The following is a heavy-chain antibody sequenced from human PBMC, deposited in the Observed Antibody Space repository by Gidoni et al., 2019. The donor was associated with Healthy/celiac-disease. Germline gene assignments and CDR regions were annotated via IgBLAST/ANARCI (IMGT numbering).Heavy chain of an antibody. CDR3: AKDTVAAAWYYGMDV. V-gene: IGHV3-9*01. J-gene: IGHJ6*02. CDR2: ISWNSGSI. CDR1: GFTFDDYA. D-gene: IGHD6-19*01. Sequence: EVQLVESGGGLVQPGRSLRLSCAASGFTFDDYAMHWVRQAPGKGLEWVSGISWNSGSIGYADSVKGRFTISRDNAKNSLYLQMNSLRAEDTALYYCAKDTVAAAWYYGMDVWGQGTTVTVSS.